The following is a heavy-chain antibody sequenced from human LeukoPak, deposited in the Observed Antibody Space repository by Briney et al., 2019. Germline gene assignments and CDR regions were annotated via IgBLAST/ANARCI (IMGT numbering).Heavy chain of an antibody. CDR3: ASLDGYNSGAYFDY. CDR1: GGSISSSSYY. Sequence: SSETLSLTCAVSGGSISSSSYYWGWIRQPPGKGLEWIGYIYYSGSTNYNPSLKSRVTISVDTSKNQFSLKLSSVTAADTAVYYCASLDGYNSGAYFDYWGQGTLVTVSS. J-gene: IGHJ4*02. CDR2: IYYSGST. D-gene: IGHD5-24*01. V-gene: IGHV4-61*05.